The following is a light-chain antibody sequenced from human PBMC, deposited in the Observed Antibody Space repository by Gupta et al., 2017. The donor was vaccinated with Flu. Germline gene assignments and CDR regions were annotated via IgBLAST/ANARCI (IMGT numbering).Light chain of an antibody. V-gene: IGKV1-5*03. CDR2: KAS. Sequence: DIQMTQSPSTLSASVGDRVTITCRASQSISSWLAWYQQKPGKAPKLLIYKASRVESGVPSRFSGSGSGTEFTLTISSLQPDDFATYYCQHDDSYSHTFGQGTKLEIK. J-gene: IGKJ2*01. CDR3: QHDDSYSHT. CDR1: QSISSW.